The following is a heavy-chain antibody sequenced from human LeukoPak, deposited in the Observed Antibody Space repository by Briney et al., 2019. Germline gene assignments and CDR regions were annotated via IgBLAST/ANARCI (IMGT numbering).Heavy chain of an antibody. CDR3: ARHGNYYNSSGYNYYFDY. D-gene: IGHD3-22*01. Sequence: SQTLSLTCTVSGGSISSGDYYWSWIRQPPGKGLEWIGNIYYSGSTKYNPSLKSRVTISVDTSKNHFSLKLSSVTAADTAVYYCARHGNYYNSSGYNYYFDYWGQGTLGTVSS. CDR2: IYYSGST. CDR1: GGSISSGDYY. V-gene: IGHV4-61*03. J-gene: IGHJ4*02.